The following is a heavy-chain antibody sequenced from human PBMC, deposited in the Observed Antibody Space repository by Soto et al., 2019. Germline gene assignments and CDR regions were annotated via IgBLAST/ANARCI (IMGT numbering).Heavy chain of an antibody. CDR3: ARALSYYYDSSGWNWFDP. V-gene: IGHV4-30-2*01. CDR1: GCSISSGGYS. D-gene: IGHD3-22*01. Sequence: PSESLSLTCAVSGCSISSGGYSWSQIRQPPGKGLEWIGYIYHSGSTYYNPSLKSRVTISVDRSKNQFSLKLSSVTAADTAVYYCARALSYYYDSSGWNWFDPWGQGTLVTVSS. J-gene: IGHJ5*02. CDR2: IYHSGST.